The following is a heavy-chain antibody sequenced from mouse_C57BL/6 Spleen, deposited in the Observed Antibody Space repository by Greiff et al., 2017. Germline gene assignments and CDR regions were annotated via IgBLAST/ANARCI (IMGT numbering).Heavy chain of an antibody. D-gene: IGHD3-3*01. CDR2: ISSGGSYT. J-gene: IGHJ4*01. CDR1: GFTFSSYG. V-gene: IGHV5-6*01. Sequence: EVHLVEPGGDLVKPGGSLKLSCAASGFTFSSYGMSWVRQTPDKRLEWVATISSGGSYTYYPDSVKGRFTISRDNAKNTLYLQMSSLKSEDTAMYYCAREGLGYAMDYWGQGTSVTVSS. CDR3: AREGLGYAMDY.